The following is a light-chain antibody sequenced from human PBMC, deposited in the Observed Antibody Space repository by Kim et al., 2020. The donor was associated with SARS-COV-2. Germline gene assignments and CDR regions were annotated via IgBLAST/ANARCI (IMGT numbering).Light chain of an antibody. Sequence: LSPGERATLSCRAGQSVSSSYLAWYQQKPGQAPRLLSYGASSRATGIPDRFSGSGSGTDFTLTISRLEPEDFAVYYCQQYGSSPGTFGQGTKLEI. CDR1: QSVSSSY. J-gene: IGKJ2*01. CDR3: QQYGSSPGT. CDR2: GAS. V-gene: IGKV3-20*01.